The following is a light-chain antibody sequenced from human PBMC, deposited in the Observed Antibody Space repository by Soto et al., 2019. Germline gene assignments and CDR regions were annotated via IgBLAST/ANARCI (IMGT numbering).Light chain of an antibody. CDR3: QQDSLAPGT. V-gene: IGKV3-20*01. Sequence: EIVLTQSPGTLSLSPGERATLSCRAIQTVSSNYLAWYQQKPGQPHILLIVGASRRATGIPARFSGSGSCTGFTLTISSREPEDVAVYFCQQDSLAPGTFGGGTKVEIK. J-gene: IGKJ4*01. CDR1: QTVSSNY. CDR2: GAS.